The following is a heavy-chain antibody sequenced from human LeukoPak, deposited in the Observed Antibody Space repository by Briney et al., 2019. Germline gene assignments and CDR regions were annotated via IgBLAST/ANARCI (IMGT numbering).Heavy chain of an antibody. CDR3: AELGITMIGGV. CDR2: IIRDGTMT. V-gene: IGHV3-74*01. CDR1: GFTFSNYW. Sequence: GGSLRLSCAASGFTFSNYWMHWVRQAPGKGLVWVSRIIRDGTMTNYADSVKGRFTISRDNAKNSLYLQMNSLRAEDTAVYYCAELGITMIGGVWGKGTTVTISS. J-gene: IGHJ6*04. D-gene: IGHD3-10*02.